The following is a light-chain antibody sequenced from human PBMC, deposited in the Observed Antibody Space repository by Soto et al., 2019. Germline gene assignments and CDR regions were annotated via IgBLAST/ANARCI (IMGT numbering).Light chain of an antibody. CDR1: QSVSSN. CDR3: QQYGSSPPVT. CDR2: DAS. Sequence: EIVMTQSPATLSVSPGERATLSCRASQSVSSNLAWYQQKPGQAPRLLIYDASNRATGIPARFSGSGSGTDFTLTISRLEPEDFAVYYCQQYGSSPPVTFGGGTKVDI. J-gene: IGKJ4*01. V-gene: IGKV3-20*01.